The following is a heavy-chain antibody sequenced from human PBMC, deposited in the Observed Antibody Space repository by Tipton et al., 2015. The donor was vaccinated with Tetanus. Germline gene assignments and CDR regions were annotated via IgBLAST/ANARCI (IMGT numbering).Heavy chain of an antibody. Sequence: SLRLSCATSGFTVGDNSMSWVRQAPGKGLEWVSLIYGGDSTYFADSVKSRFTISGDFSKKTVYLQMNGLRAEDTAVYYCARVRRGRWIQSRGYFDYWGQGTLVTVSS. CDR2: IYGGDST. D-gene: IGHD5-24*01. CDR3: ARVRRGRWIQSRGYFDY. J-gene: IGHJ4*02. V-gene: IGHV3-53*01. CDR1: GFTVGDNS.